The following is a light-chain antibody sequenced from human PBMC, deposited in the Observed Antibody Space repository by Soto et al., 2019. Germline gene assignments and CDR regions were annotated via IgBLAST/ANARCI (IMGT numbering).Light chain of an antibody. CDR3: QHIYSTPYT. J-gene: IGKJ5*01. Sequence: DIQMTQSPSSLSASVGDRVTITCRASQSILSYLNWYQQKPGKAPKLLIYAASNLQSGVPSTFSGSGSGTDFTLTINSLQPEDFATYYCQHIYSTPYTFGQGTRLEIK. V-gene: IGKV1-39*01. CDR2: AAS. CDR1: QSILSY.